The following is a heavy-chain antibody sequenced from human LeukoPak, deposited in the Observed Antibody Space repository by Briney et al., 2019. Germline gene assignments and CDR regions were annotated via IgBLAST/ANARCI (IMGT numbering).Heavy chain of an antibody. CDR2: IIPIFGTA. V-gene: IGHV1-69*01. Sequence: SVKVSCKASGGTFSSYAISWVRQAPGQGLEWMGGIIPIFGTANYAQKFQGRVTITADESTSTAYMELSSLRSEDTAVYYCARGKNYDFWGGYYSYYMDVWGKGTTVTVSS. D-gene: IGHD3-3*01. CDR3: ARGKNYDFWGGYYSYYMDV. J-gene: IGHJ6*03. CDR1: GGTFSSYA.